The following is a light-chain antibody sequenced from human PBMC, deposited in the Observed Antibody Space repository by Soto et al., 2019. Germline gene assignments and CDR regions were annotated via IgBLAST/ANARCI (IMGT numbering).Light chain of an antibody. CDR1: QGISTY. CDR2: AAS. V-gene: IGKV1-39*01. J-gene: IGKJ2*01. Sequence: DIQMTQSPSSLSASVGDRVSITCRASQGISTYLNWYQQTPGKAPELLIYAASRLQSGVTSRFSGSGSGTDFTLTITNLQPEDFATYYCQQSYTIPYTFGQGTKLEI. CDR3: QQSYTIPYT.